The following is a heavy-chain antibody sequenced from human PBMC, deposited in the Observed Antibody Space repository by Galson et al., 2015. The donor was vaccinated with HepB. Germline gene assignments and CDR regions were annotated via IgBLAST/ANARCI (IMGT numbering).Heavy chain of an antibody. CDR3: AKDLLQHRPAIDAFDI. V-gene: IGHV3-23*01. CDR1: GFTFSSYA. J-gene: IGHJ3*02. CDR2: ISGSGGST. Sequence: SLRLSCAASGFTFSSYAMSWVRQAPGKGLEWVSAISGSGGSTYYADSVKGRFTISRDNSKNTLYLQMNSLRAEDTAVYYCAKDLLQHRPAIDAFDIWGQGTMVTVSS. D-gene: IGHD6-13*01.